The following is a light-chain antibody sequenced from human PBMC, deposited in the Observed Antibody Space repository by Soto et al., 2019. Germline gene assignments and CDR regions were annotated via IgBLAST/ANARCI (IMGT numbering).Light chain of an antibody. CDR1: QSIGDT. CDR3: QRYNSSPFA. J-gene: IGKJ4*02. Sequence: EVVLTQSPATLSVSPGEGATLSCRASQSIGDTLAWYQHKPGQTPRLLIYDTSARATGVPARFSGSRSGPVFPLIISSLQSEVSVNYYRQRYNSSPFAFGGGTKVEIK. V-gene: IGKV3-15*01. CDR2: DTS.